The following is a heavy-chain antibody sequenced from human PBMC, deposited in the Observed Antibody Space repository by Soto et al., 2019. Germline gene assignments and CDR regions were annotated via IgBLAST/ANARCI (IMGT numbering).Heavy chain of an antibody. V-gene: IGHV6-1*01. CDR1: GDSVSSNIAS. Sequence: SQTLSLTCATSGDSVSSNIASWHWIRQSPSRGLEWLGRTYYRSKWYNDYAVSVKSRITIHPDTSKNQFSLHLNSVTPEDTALYYCARDGGDGYNDLDSWGQGTLVTVSS. D-gene: IGHD2-21*01. J-gene: IGHJ4*02. CDR3: ARDGGDGYNDLDS. CDR2: TYYRSKWYN.